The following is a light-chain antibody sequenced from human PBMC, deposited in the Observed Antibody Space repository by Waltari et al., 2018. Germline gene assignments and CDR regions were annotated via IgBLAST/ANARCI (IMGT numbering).Light chain of an antibody. CDR1: NGDVGRCNF. CDR2: EVT. J-gene: IGLJ1*01. V-gene: IGLV2-14*01. Sequence: QSALTQPASVSGSPGQSITISCTGTNGDVGRCNFVSWFQQPPGEAPKLMIYEVTNRPSGVSNRFSGSKSGNTASLIISGLQGEDEADYYCSSYTTSRTYVFGTGTKVTVL. CDR3: SSYTTSRTYV.